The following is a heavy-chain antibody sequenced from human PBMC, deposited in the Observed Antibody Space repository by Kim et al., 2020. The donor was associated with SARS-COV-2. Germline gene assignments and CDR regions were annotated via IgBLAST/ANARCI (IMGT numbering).Heavy chain of an antibody. Sequence: SVKVSCKASGFTFTSSAVQWVRQARGQRLEWIGWIVVGSGNTNYAQKFQERVTITRDMSTSTAYMELSSLRSEDTAVYYCAASVVVTALSDYWGQGTLVTVSS. D-gene: IGHD2-21*02. J-gene: IGHJ4*02. CDR2: IVVGSGNT. CDR1: GFTFTSSA. V-gene: IGHV1-58*01. CDR3: AASVVVTALSDY.